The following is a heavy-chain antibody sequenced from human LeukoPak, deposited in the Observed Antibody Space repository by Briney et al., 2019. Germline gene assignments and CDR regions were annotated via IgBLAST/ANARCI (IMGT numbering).Heavy chain of an antibody. CDR2: ISGSGAST. CDR1: GFTFNYYA. V-gene: IGHV3-23*01. D-gene: IGHD6-19*01. CDR3: AAQWLLLGAFDI. J-gene: IGHJ3*02. Sequence: GGSLRLSCAASGFTFNYYAMSWVRQAPGKGLEWVSSISGSGASTYYADSVKGRFTISGDNSKNTLYLQMKSLRVEDTAVYYCAAQWLLLGAFDIWGQGTMVTVSS.